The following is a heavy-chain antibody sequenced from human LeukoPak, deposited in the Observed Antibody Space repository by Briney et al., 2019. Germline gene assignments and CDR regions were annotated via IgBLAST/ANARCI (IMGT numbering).Heavy chain of an antibody. CDR3: TRESGAFSPFGF. D-gene: IGHD1-26*01. CDR1: GGSITTTNW. Sequence: SETLSLTCAVSGGSITTTNWWSWVRQPPGKGLEWIGEIHLSGATNYNPSLESRVSMSIDKSKNHLSLEVTSVAAADTAIYYCTRESGAFSPFGFWGQGTLLTVSS. CDR2: IHLSGAT. V-gene: IGHV4-4*02. J-gene: IGHJ4*02.